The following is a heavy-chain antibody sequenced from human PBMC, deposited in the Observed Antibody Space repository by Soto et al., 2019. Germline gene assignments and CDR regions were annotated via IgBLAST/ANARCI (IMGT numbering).Heavy chain of an antibody. Sequence: PGGSLRLSCAASGFSFENLDMHWVRQAPGKGLEWVAFVWLDGSNKYYAESVRERFTISRVNSKNTLYLQMNSLRAEDTAVYHCAPQAFDYWGQGTLVTVSS. CDR2: VWLDGSNK. J-gene: IGHJ4*02. CDR3: APQAFDY. V-gene: IGHV3-33*08. CDR1: GFSFENLD.